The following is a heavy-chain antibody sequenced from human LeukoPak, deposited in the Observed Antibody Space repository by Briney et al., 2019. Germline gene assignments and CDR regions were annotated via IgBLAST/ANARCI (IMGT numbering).Heavy chain of an antibody. J-gene: IGHJ3*02. CDR1: GFTFSKFP. Sequence: GRSLRFSCAASGFTFSKFPMGWVRQAPGRGLEWVPAISASGDVTFYADSLRGRFTISRDNSKSTLYLQMNGLRAEDTAIFYCAKSLFTSATGTGRAFHIWGQGTRVTVSS. V-gene: IGHV3-23*01. CDR3: AKSLFTSATGTGRAFHI. D-gene: IGHD1-1*01. CDR2: ISASGDVT.